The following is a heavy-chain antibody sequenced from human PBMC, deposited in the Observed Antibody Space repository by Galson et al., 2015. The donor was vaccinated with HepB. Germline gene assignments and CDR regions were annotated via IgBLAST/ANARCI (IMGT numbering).Heavy chain of an antibody. CDR3: ARVRREGDYLWGSHRVYYYYGMDV. D-gene: IGHD3-16*02. CDR1: GFTFSNYG. Sequence: SLRLSCAASGFTFSNYGMHWVRQAPGRGLDWVSYISSSGSAIYYADSVRGRFTISRDNTKNSLYLQMNSLRAEDTAVYYCARVRREGDYLWGSHRVYYYYGMDVWGQGTTVTVSS. CDR2: ISSSGSAI. V-gene: IGHV3-48*03. J-gene: IGHJ6*02.